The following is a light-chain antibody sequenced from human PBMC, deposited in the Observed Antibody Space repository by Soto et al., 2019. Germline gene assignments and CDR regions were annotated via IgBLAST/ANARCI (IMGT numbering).Light chain of an antibody. V-gene: IGKV3D-11*01. J-gene: IGKJ4*01. Sequence: EIVLTQSPATLSLSPGERATLSCRASQGVSSYLAWYQQKPGQAPRLLIYDASNRATGIPARFSGSGPGTDFTLTISSLEPEDFAVYYCQQRSNWLTFGGGTKV. CDR2: DAS. CDR3: QQRSNWLT. CDR1: QGVSSY.